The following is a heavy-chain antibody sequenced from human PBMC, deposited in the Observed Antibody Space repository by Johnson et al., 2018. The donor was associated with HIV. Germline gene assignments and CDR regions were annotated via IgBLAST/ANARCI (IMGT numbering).Heavy chain of an antibody. V-gene: IGHV3-53*01. CDR2: IYSGGST. D-gene: IGHD3-16*02. J-gene: IGHJ3*02. CDR1: GFTVSSNY. Sequence: VQLVESGGGLIQPGGSLRLSCAASGFTVSSNYMSWVRQAPGKGLEWVSVIYSGGSTYYADSVKGRFTLSRDSSQNTLYLQMNSLRAEDTAVYYCAKDLETGDDYVWGSYQLGAFDIWGQGTMVTVSS. CDR3: AKDLETGDDYVWGSYQLGAFDI.